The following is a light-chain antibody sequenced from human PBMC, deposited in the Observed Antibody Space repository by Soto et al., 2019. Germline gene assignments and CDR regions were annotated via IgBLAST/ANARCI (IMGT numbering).Light chain of an antibody. CDR2: VNSDGSH. J-gene: IGLJ1*01. Sequence: QLVLTQSPSASASLGASVKLTCTLSSGHSSYAIAWHQQQPGKGPRYLMKVNSDGSHNKGDGIPDRFSGSSSGAERYVTISSLQSEDEADYYCETWDSYTHVFGTGTKLTVL. CDR3: ETWDSYTHV. V-gene: IGLV4-69*01. CDR1: SGHSSYA.